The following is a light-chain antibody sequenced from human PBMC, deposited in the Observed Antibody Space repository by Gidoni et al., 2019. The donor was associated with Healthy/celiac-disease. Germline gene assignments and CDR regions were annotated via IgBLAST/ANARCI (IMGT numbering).Light chain of an antibody. V-gene: IGLV1-40*01. CDR3: QSYDSSLSGWV. CDR1: SSNIEAGYA. J-gene: IGLJ3*02. CDR2: GNS. Sequence: QSVLTQPPAGSGGPGQRVTISCTGSSSNIEAGYAVHWYQQLPGSAPNLLIYGNSQRPAGVPDRFSGSTSGTSASLAIAGLQAEDEADYYWQSYDSSLSGWVFGGGTKLTVL.